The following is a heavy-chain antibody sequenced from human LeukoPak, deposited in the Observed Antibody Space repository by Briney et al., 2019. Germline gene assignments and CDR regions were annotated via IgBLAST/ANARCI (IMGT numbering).Heavy chain of an antibody. V-gene: IGHV3-30*02. CDR2: IRYDGSNK. CDR1: GFTISSYG. D-gene: IGHD4-17*01. J-gene: IGHJ5*02. Sequence: GGSLRLSCAASGFTISSYGMHWVRQAPGKGLEWVAFIRYDGSNKYYADSVKGRFTISRDNSKNTLYLQMNSLRAEDTAVYYCAKDDTADYGVNWFDPWGQGTLVTVSS. CDR3: AKDDTADYGVNWFDP.